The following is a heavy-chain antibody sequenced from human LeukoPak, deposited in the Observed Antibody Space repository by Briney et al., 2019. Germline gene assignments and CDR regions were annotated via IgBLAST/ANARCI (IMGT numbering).Heavy chain of an antibody. Sequence: PGGSLRLSCAASGFSLSAYWMTWVRQAPGKGLEWVANINRDGSQKNHVDSVKGRFTISRDNAENSLFLQMNRLTDEHTAVYYCARDNTYCSGSRCYARFDYWGQGTLVTVSS. CDR2: INRDGSQK. J-gene: IGHJ4*02. V-gene: IGHV3-7*01. D-gene: IGHD2-15*01. CDR3: ARDNTYCSGSRCYARFDY. CDR1: GFSLSAYW.